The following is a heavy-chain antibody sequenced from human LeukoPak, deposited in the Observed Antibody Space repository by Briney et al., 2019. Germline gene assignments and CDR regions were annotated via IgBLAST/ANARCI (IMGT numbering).Heavy chain of an antibody. J-gene: IGHJ4*02. Sequence: RGSLRHSCAASRFTSSSYWMSSVRQAPAKGLECVANIKYDGDEEYYVDSVKGRFTICRDNAKNSLYLQLNRLRVEGTAVYYCKCGGVAPGSFDYWGQGTLVTVS. D-gene: IGHD2-8*02. CDR1: RFTSSSYW. V-gene: IGHV3-7*01. CDR3: KCGGVAPGSFDY. CDR2: IKYDGDEE.